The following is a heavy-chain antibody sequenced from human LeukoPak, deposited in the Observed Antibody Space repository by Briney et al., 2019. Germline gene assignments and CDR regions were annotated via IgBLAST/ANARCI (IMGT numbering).Heavy chain of an antibody. CDR2: MNPNSGNT. CDR3: ARGRLLWRGLFDP. J-gene: IGHJ5*02. Sequence: ASVKVSCKASGYTFTSYDINWVRQATGQGLEWMGWMNPNSGNTGYAQKFQGRVTITRNTSISTAYMELSSLRSEDTAVYYCARGRLLWRGLFDPWGQGILVTVSS. CDR1: GYTFTSYD. V-gene: IGHV1-8*03. D-gene: IGHD3-10*01.